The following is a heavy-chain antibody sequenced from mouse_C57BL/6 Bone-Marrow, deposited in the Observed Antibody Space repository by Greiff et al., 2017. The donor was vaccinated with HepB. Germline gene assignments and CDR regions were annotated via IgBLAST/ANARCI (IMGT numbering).Heavy chain of an antibody. Sequence: QVQLKESGPGLVQPSQSLSITCTVSGFSLTSYGVHWVRQSPGKGLEWLGVIWRGGSTDYNAAFMSRLSITKDNSKSQVFFKMNSLQADDTAIYYCAKRGDYDPHYFDYWGQGTTLTVSS. CDR3: AKRGDYDPHYFDY. V-gene: IGHV2-5*01. CDR1: GFSLTSYG. J-gene: IGHJ2*01. CDR2: IWRGGST. D-gene: IGHD2-4*01.